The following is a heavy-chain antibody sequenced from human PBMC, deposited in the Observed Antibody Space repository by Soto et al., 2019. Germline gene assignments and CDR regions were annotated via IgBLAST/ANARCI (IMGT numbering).Heavy chain of an antibody. J-gene: IGHJ5*02. CDR3: ARTQANFGSWFDP. V-gene: IGHV3-30-3*01. D-gene: IGHD1-26*01. Sequence: PGGSLRLSCAASGFTFSSYAMHWVRQAPGKGLEWVAVISYDGSNKYYADSVKGRFTISRDNSKNTLYLQMNSLRAEDTAVYYCARTQANFGSWFDPWGQGTLVTVSS. CDR2: ISYDGSNK. CDR1: GFTFSSYA.